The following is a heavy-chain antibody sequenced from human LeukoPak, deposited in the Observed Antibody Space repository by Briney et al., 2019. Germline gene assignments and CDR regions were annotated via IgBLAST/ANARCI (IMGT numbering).Heavy chain of an antibody. CDR2: INPDGSEK. CDR3: ARDGYYYGSGSYYKVDFDY. J-gene: IGHJ4*02. Sequence: GGSLRLSCGASGFTFRTSWMNWVRQAPGKGLEWVASINPDGSEKYSVDSVKGRFTISRDNAKNSLYLQMNSLRAEDTAVYYCARDGYYYGSGSYYKVDFDYWGQGTLVTVSS. V-gene: IGHV3-7*01. D-gene: IGHD3-10*01. CDR1: GFTFRTSW.